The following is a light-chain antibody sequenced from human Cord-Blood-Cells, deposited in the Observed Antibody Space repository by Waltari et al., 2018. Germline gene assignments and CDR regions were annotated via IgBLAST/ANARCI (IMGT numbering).Light chain of an antibody. J-gene: IGKJ1*01. Sequence: EIQMTQSPSSLSSSVGDRVTIPCRESQGISSYLNWYQQKPGKAPKLLISAASSLQSGVPSRFSGSGSVTDFTLTISSLQPEDFATYYCQQSYSTPRTFVQGTKVEIK. CDR1: QGISSY. CDR2: AAS. V-gene: IGKV1-39*01. CDR3: QQSYSTPRT.